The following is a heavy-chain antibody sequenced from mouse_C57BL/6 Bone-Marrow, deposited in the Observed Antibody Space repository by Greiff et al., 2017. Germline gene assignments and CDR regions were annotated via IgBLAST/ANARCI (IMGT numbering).Heavy chain of an antibody. Sequence: QVQLKQPGAELVKPGASVKLSCKASGYTFTSYWMHWVKQRPGQGLEWIGMIHPNSGSTNYNEKFKSKATLTVDKSSSTAYMQLSSLTSEDSAVYYCARRWFLYYYAMDYWGQGTSVTVSS. V-gene: IGHV1-64*01. CDR1: GYTFTSYW. J-gene: IGHJ4*01. CDR3: ARRWFLYYYAMDY. CDR2: IHPNSGST. D-gene: IGHD2-3*01.